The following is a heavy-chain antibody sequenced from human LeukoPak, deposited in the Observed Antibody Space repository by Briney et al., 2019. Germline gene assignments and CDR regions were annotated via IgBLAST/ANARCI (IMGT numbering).Heavy chain of an antibody. CDR1: GYSISSGYY. J-gene: IGHJ4*02. D-gene: IGHD1-26*01. V-gene: IGHV4-38-2*02. CDR2: IYHSGST. Sequence: PSETLSLTCTVSGYSISSGYYWGWIRQPPGKGLEWIGSIYHSGSTYYNPSLKSRVTISVDTSKNQFSLKLSSVTAADTAVYYCARTLVGASVYFDYWGQGTLVTVSS. CDR3: ARTLVGASVYFDY.